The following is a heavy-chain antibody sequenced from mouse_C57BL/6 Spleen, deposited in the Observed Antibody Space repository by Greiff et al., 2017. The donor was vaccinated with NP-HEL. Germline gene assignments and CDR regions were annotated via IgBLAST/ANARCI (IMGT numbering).Heavy chain of an antibody. CDR3: ATLFTTVVAKDY. J-gene: IGHJ2*01. CDR2: IYPGSGST. D-gene: IGHD1-1*01. CDR1: GYTFTSYW. V-gene: IGHV1-55*01. Sequence: VQLQQSGAELVKPGASVKMSCKASGYTFTSYWITWVKQRPGQGLEWIGDIYPGSGSTNYNEKFKSKATLTVDTSSSTAYMQLSSLTSEDSAVYYCATLFTTVVAKDYWGQGTTLTVSS.